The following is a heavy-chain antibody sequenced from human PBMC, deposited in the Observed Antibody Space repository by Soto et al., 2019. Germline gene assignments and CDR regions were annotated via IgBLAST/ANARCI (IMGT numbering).Heavy chain of an antibody. D-gene: IGHD4-17*01. Sequence: ASVKVSCKASGYTFTSYGISWVRQAPGQGLEWMGWISAYNGNTNYAQKLQGRVTMITDTSTSTAYMELRSLRSDDTAVYYCARDKYGDYVGYYYYGMDVWGQGTTVTVS. J-gene: IGHJ6*02. CDR2: ISAYNGNT. CDR1: GYTFTSYG. V-gene: IGHV1-18*01. CDR3: ARDKYGDYVGYYYYGMDV.